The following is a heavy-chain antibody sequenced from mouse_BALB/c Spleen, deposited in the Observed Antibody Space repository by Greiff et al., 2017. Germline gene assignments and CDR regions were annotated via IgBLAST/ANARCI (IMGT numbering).Heavy chain of an antibody. CDR2: ISSGSSTI. CDR1: GFTFSSFG. D-gene: IGHD1-1*01. J-gene: IGHJ4*01. CDR3: ARWSYYDGSSHYAMDY. V-gene: IGHV5-17*02. Sequence: EVKVVESGGGLVQPGGSRKLSCAASGFTFSSFGMHWVRQAPEKGLEWVAYISSGSSTIYYADTVKGRFTISRDNPKNTLFLQMTSLRSENTAMYYCARWSYYDGSSHYAMDYWGQGTSVTVSS.